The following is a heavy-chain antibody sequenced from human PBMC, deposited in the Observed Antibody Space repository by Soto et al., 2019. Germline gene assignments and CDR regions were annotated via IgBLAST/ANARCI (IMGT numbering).Heavy chain of an antibody. CDR3: ARGTGCSGGSCYGSPFDY. CDR1: GGTFSSYA. CDR2: IIPIFGTA. Sequence: SVKVSCKASGGTFSSYAISWVRQAPGQGLEWMGGIIPIFGTANYAQKFQGRVTITADESTSTAYMELSSLRSEDTAVYYCARGTGCSGGSCYGSPFDYWGQGTLVTVSS. D-gene: IGHD2-15*01. V-gene: IGHV1-69*13. J-gene: IGHJ4*02.